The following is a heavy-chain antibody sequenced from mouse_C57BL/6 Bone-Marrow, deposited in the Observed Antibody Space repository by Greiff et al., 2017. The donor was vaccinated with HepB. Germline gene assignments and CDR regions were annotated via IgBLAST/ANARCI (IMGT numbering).Heavy chain of an antibody. Sequence: EVMLVESGGGLVKPGGSLKLSCAASGFTFSDYGMHWVRQAPEKGLEWVAYISSGSSTIYYADTVKGRFTISRDNAKNTLFLQMTSLRSEDTAMYYCARTVVAWYFDVWGTGTTVTVSS. CDR2: ISSGSSTI. CDR3: ARTVVAWYFDV. D-gene: IGHD1-1*01. CDR1: GFTFSDYG. J-gene: IGHJ1*03. V-gene: IGHV5-17*01.